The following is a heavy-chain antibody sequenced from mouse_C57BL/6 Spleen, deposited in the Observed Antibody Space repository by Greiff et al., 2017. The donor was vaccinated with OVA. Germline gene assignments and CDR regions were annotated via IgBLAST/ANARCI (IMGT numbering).Heavy chain of an antibody. CDR2: IYPGSGNT. CDR3: ARNWGDWYFDV. Sequence: VKLMESGPELVKPGASVKISCKASGYSFTSYYIHWVKQRPGQGLEWIGWIYPGSGNTKYNEKFKGKATLTADTSSSTAYMQLSSLTSEDSAVYYCARNWGDWYFDVWGTGTTVTVSS. D-gene: IGHD4-1*01. J-gene: IGHJ1*03. V-gene: IGHV1-66*01. CDR1: GYSFTSYY.